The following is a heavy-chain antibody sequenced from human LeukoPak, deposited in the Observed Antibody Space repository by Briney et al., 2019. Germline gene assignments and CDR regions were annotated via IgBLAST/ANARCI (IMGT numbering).Heavy chain of an antibody. J-gene: IGHJ4*02. Sequence: GGSLRLSCAVSGFTFSSYWMSWVRQAPGKGLEWVANINQDGSEKYCVDSLEGRFTISRDNAKNSLFLQMNSLRAEDTAVYYCARDAYSGGSCYAYWGQGTLVIVSS. V-gene: IGHV3-7*01. CDR3: ARDAYSGGSCYAY. CDR2: INQDGSEK. CDR1: GFTFSSYW. D-gene: IGHD2-15*01.